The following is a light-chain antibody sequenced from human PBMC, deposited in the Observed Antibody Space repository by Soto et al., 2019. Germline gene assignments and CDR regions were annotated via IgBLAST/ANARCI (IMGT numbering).Light chain of an antibody. V-gene: IGKV3-20*01. CDR2: DVS. CDR3: QQYGISPT. J-gene: IGKJ1*01. CDR1: QSVSSNY. Sequence: DIVLTQSPGTLSLSPGERATLSCRSSQSVSSNYLAWYQQKPDQAPRLVIYDVSGRATGIPDRFSGSGSGTDFTLTISRLEPEESAVYCCQQYGISPTFGQGTKVEIK.